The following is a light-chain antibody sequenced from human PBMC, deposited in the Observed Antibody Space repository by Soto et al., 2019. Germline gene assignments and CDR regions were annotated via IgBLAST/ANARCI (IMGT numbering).Light chain of an antibody. CDR1: SSDVGGYHY. CDR2: EVS. J-gene: IGLJ1*01. CDR3: SSYTSSSIDYV. V-gene: IGLV2-14*01. Sequence: QSVLTQPASVSGSPGQSITISCTGTSSDVGGYHYVSWYQQHPGKAPKLMIYEVSNRPSGVSNRFSGSKSGNTASLTISGLQAEDYADYYCSSYTSSSIDYVFGTGTKVTVL.